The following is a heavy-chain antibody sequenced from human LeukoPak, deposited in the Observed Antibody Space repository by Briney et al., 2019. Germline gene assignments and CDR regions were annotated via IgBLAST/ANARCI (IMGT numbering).Heavy chain of an antibody. CDR1: GFTFSSFS. CDR2: ISGSSSSI. D-gene: IGHD4-17*01. Sequence: GGSLRLSCAASGFTFSSFSLHWVRQPPGKGLEWVSSISGSSSSIYYAGSVNGRFTVSRDNAESTVFLHMSSLRVEDTATNYCARGPHGDLDYWGQGTLVAVSS. J-gene: IGHJ4*02. CDR3: ARGPHGDLDY. V-gene: IGHV3-21*01.